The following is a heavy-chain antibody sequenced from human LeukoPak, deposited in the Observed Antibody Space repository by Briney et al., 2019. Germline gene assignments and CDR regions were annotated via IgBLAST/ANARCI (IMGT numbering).Heavy chain of an antibody. V-gene: IGHV4-59*01. CDR2: IYYSGST. CDR3: ARSDYDILTGYYTPGRY. CDR1: GGSISGYY. Sequence: PSETLSLTCTVSGGSISGYYWSWIRQPPGKGLEWIGYIYYSGSTNYNPSLKSRVTISVDTSKNQFSLKLSSVTAADTAVYYCARSDYDILTGYYTPGRYWGQGTLVTVSS. J-gene: IGHJ4*02. D-gene: IGHD3-9*01.